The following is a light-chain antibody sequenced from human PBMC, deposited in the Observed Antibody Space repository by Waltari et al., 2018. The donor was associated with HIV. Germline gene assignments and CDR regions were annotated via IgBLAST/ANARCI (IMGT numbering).Light chain of an antibody. CDR2: DAS. J-gene: IGKJ3*01. Sequence: DIQMTQSRSSLSASVGARVTITCHASQDISNYLNWYQQKPGKAPKLLSYDASNLETGVPSRFSGSGSGTDFTFTISSLQPEDIATYYCQQYDNLPPFTFGPGTKVDIK. V-gene: IGKV1-33*01. CDR3: QQYDNLPPFT. CDR1: QDISNY.